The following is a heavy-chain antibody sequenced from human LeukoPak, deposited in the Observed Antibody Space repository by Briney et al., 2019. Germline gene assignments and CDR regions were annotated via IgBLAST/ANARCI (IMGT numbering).Heavy chain of an antibody. CDR2: IVVGSGNT. J-gene: IGHJ3*02. CDR3: AAVGYSSGWYLYAFDI. D-gene: IGHD6-19*01. V-gene: IGHV1-58*01. Sequence: SVKVSCKASGFTFTSSAVQWVRQARGQRLEWIGWIVVGSGNTNYAQKFQERVTITRDMSTNTAYMELSSLRSEDTAVYYCAAVGYSSGWYLYAFDIWGQGTMVTVSS. CDR1: GFTFTSSA.